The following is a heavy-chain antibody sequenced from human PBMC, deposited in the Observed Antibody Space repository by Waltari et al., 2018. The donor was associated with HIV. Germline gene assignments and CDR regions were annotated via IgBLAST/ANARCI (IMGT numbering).Heavy chain of an antibody. CDR2: ISGRGGSI. V-gene: IGHV3-23*01. D-gene: IGHD4-17*01. CDR3: AKGDYVIGY. J-gene: IGHJ4*02. Sequence: ELQLLESGGGLVQPGGSLRLSCAASGFTFSSYAMSWVRQAPGKGLVWVSAISGRGGSIYYADSVKGRFTISRDNSKNTLYLQMNSLRAEDTAVYYCAKGDYVIGYWGQGTLVTVSS. CDR1: GFTFSSYA.